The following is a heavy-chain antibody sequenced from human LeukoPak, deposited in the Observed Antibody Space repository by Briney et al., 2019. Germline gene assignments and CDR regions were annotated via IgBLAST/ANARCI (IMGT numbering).Heavy chain of an antibody. V-gene: IGHV4-34*01. D-gene: IGHD4-11*01. Sequence: SETLSLTCAVYGGSFSGYYWSWIRQPPGKGLEWIGEINHSGSTNYNPSLKSRVTISVDTSKNQFSLKLGSVTAADTAVYYCARGYSNYVEKWGQGTLVTVSS. CDR1: GGSFSGYY. J-gene: IGHJ4*02. CDR2: INHSGST. CDR3: ARGYSNYVEK.